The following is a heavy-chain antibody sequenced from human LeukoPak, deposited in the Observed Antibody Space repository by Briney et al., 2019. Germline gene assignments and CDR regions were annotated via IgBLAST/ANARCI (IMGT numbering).Heavy chain of an antibody. V-gene: IGHV3-23*01. Sequence: GGSLRLSCAASGFTFSSYAMSWVRQAPGKGLEWVSAISRSGGSTYYADSVKGRFTISRDNSKNTLYLQMNSLRAEDTAVYYCAKSMTTVTTLKYYYYMDVWGKGTTVTVSS. D-gene: IGHD4-17*01. J-gene: IGHJ6*03. CDR2: ISRSGGST. CDR1: GFTFSSYA. CDR3: AKSMTTVTTLKYYYYMDV.